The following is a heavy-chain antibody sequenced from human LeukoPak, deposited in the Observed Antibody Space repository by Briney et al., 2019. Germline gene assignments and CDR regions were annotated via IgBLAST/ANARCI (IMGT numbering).Heavy chain of an antibody. D-gene: IGHD2-8*01. J-gene: IGHJ4*02. CDR2: IYYSGST. CDR3: ARVGTNGWDY. CDR1: PGSFSGYY. Sequence: SETLSLTCGVYPGSFSGYYWNWIRQPPGKGLEWIGYIYYSGSTNYNPSLKSRVTISVDTSKNQFSLKLSSVTAADTAVYYCARVGTNGWDYWGQGTLVTVSS. V-gene: IGHV4-59*01.